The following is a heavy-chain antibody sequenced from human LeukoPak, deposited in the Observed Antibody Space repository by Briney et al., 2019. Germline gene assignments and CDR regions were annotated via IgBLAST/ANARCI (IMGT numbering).Heavy chain of an antibody. CDR2: IYYSGST. D-gene: IGHD3-22*01. V-gene: IGHV4-59*08. CDR3: ARGPYSYDSSGAFDI. Sequence: SETLSLTCTVSGGSIRSYYWSWIRQPPGKGLEWIGYIYYSGSTSYNPSLKSRVTISVDTSKNQFSLKLSSVTAADTAVYFCARGPYSYDSSGAFDIWGQGTMVTVSS. J-gene: IGHJ3*02. CDR1: GGSIRSYY.